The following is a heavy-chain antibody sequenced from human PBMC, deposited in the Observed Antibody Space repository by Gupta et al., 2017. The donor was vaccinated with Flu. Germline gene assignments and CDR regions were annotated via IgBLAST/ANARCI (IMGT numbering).Heavy chain of an antibody. CDR3: ARDPTARPYAFDI. Sequence: QVQLVQSGAEVQNPGASVKVSCKASGYTYTSYGITWVRQAPGQGLEWMGWISTHNGNTNYAQKLQGRVTMTTDTSTSTAYMELRSLRSDDTAVYYCARDPTARPYAFDIWGQGTMVTVSS. CDR2: ISTHNGNT. D-gene: IGHD6-6*01. CDR1: GYTYTSYG. J-gene: IGHJ3*02. V-gene: IGHV1-18*01.